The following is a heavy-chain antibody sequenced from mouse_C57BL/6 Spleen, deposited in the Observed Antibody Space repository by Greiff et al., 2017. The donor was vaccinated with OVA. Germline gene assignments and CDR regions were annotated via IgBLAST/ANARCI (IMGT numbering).Heavy chain of an antibody. Sequence: VQLQQSGAELARPGASVKMSCKASGYTFTSYTMHWVKQRPGQGLEWIGYINPSSGYTKSNQKFKDKATLTADKSSSTAYMQLSSLTSEDSAVYYCARTLDYDAMDYWGQGTSVTVSS. V-gene: IGHV1-4*01. CDR2: INPSSGYT. CDR1: GYTFTSYT. CDR3: ARTLDYDAMDY. J-gene: IGHJ4*01.